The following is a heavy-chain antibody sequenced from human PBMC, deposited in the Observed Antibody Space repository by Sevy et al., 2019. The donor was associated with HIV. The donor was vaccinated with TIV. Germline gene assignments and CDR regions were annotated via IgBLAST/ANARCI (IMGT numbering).Heavy chain of an antibody. Sequence: SETLSLTCTVSGGSISGYYWSWIRQPPGKGLEWIGYIYYSGSTNYNPSLKSRVTISVDMSKKQFSLRLSSVAAADTAVYYCARYFCPKGVCNGFDYWGLGTLVTVSS. CDR3: ARYFCPKGVCNGFDY. CDR2: IYYSGST. D-gene: IGHD2-8*01. CDR1: GGSISGYY. J-gene: IGHJ4*02. V-gene: IGHV4-59*01.